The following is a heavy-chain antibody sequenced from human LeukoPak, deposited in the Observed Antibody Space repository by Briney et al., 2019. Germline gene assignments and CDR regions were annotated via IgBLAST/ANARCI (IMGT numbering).Heavy chain of an antibody. V-gene: IGHV3-21*01. J-gene: IGHJ4*02. CDR3: ARILHGSGSYGLDY. CDR2: ISSSSSYI. Sequence: GGSLRLSCAASGFTFSSYSMNWVRQAPGKGLEWVSSISSSSSYIYYADSVKGRFTISRDNAKNSLYLQMNSLRAEDTAVYYCARILHGSGSYGLDYSGQGTLVTVSS. D-gene: IGHD3-10*01. CDR1: GFTFSSYS.